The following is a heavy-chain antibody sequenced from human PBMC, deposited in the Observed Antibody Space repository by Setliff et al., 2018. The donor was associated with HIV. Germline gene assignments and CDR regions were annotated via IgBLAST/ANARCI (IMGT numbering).Heavy chain of an antibody. Sequence: ASVKVSCKASGYTFTSYYMHWVRQAPGQGLEWMGIINPSSGSTTYAQKFQGRVTMTTDESTSTAYMELSSLRSEDTAIYYCARSLREYSYGSPDYWGPGTLVTVSS. J-gene: IGHJ4*02. CDR3: ARSLREYSYGSPDY. V-gene: IGHV1-46*01. CDR2: INPSSGST. D-gene: IGHD5-18*01. CDR1: GYTFTSYY.